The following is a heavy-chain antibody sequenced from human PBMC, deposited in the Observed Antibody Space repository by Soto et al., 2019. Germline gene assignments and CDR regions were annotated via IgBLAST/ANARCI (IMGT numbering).Heavy chain of an antibody. D-gene: IGHD6-19*01. CDR3: VKGGGGWSSLDN. V-gene: IGHV4-4*02. CDR1: SGSISSTNW. J-gene: IGHJ4*02. CDR2: IYHSGSI. Sequence: SETLSLTCIVSSGSISSTNWWSWVRQPPGRGLEWIGAIYHSGSINYNPSLGSRVTISVDKSKNQFSLNLISVTAADTAAYFCVKGGGGWSSLDNGGREIRVTVS.